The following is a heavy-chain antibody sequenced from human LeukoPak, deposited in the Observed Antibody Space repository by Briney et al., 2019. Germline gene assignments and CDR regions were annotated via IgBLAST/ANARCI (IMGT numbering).Heavy chain of an antibody. CDR1: GGTFSSYA. CDR3: ARDREWLQSHYFDY. Sequence: SVKVSCKASGGTFSSYAISWVRQAPGQGLERMGRIIPIFGIANYAQKFQGRVTITADKSTSTAYMELSSLRSEDTAVYYCARDREWLQSHYFDYWGQGTLVTVSS. V-gene: IGHV1-69*04. CDR2: IIPIFGIA. J-gene: IGHJ4*02. D-gene: IGHD5-24*01.